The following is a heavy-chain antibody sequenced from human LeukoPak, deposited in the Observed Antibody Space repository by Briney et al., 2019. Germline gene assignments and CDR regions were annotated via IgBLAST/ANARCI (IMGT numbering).Heavy chain of an antibody. J-gene: IGHJ3*02. CDR3: ARAGGYCSSTSCYLTAFDI. CDR1: GFTFSSYS. V-gene: IGHV3-21*01. CDR2: ISSSSSYI. Sequence: GGSLRLSCAASGFTFSSYSMNWVRQAPGKGLEWVSSISSSSSYIYYADSVNGRFTISRDNAKNSLYLQMNSLRAEDTAVYYCARAGGYCSSTSCYLTAFDIWGQGTMVTVSS. D-gene: IGHD2-2*01.